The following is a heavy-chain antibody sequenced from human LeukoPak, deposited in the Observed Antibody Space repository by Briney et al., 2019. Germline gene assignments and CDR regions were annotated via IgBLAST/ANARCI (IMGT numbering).Heavy chain of an antibody. J-gene: IGHJ4*02. CDR3: VKGSSTRQYYFDY. CDR2: ISSGSSYT. Sequence: PGGSLRLSCAASGFTFSDYYMSWIRQAPGQGLEWVSYISSGSSYTNYADSVKGRFTISRDNAKNSLYLQMNSLRAEDTAVYYCVKGSSTRQYYFDYWGQGTLVTVSS. CDR1: GFTFSDYY. D-gene: IGHD2-2*01. V-gene: IGHV3-11*05.